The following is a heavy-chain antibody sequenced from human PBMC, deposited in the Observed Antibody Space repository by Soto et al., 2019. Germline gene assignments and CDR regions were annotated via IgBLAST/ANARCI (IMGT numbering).Heavy chain of an antibody. D-gene: IGHD6-19*01. CDR1: GGSISSSSYY. V-gene: IGHV4-39*01. J-gene: IGHJ3*02. CDR3: ARPLDSQDSSGWRGAFDI. CDR2: IYYSGST. Sequence: PSETLSLTCTVSGGSISSSSYYWGWIRQPPGKGLEWIGSIYYSGSTYYNPSLKSRVTISVDTSKNQFSLKLSSATAADTAVYYCARPLDSQDSSGWRGAFDIWGQGTMVTVSS.